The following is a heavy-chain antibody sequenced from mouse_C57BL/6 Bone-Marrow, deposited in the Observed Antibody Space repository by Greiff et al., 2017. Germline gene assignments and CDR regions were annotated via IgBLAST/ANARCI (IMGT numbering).Heavy chain of an antibody. V-gene: IGHV1-59*01. CDR3: ARGFAY. J-gene: IGHJ3*01. CDR2: IDPSDSYT. Sequence: QVQLKQPGAELVRPGTSVKLSCKASGYTFTSYWMHWVKQRHGQGLEWIGEIDPSDSYTNYNQKFKGKATLTVDKSSSTAYMQLSSLASEDSAVYYCARGFAYWGQGTLVTVSA. CDR1: GYTFTSYW.